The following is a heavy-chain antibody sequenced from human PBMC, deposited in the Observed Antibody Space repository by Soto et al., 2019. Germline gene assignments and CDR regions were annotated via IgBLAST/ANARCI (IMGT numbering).Heavy chain of an antibody. J-gene: IGHJ6*02. V-gene: IGHV1-18*01. CDR2: ISTYNGNT. CDR3: ARGAFSETFGGILTDDAYYGMDV. CDR1: GYTFTTFTSYG. D-gene: IGHD3-9*01. Sequence: ASVKVSCKASGYTFTTFTSYGISWVRQAPGQGLEWMGWISTYNGNTNYAQNLQGRVTMTTDTSTSTAYMELSRLRSDDTAVYYCARGAFSETFGGILTDDAYYGMDVWGQGTTVTVSS.